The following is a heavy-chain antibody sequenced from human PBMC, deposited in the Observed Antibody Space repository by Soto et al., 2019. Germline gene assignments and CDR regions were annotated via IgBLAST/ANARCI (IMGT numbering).Heavy chain of an antibody. CDR3: ARDSHYDFWSTYYYYGMAV. D-gene: IGHD3-3*01. Sequence: SETLSLTCAVSGGSISSSNWWSWVRQPPGKGLEWIGEIYHSGSTNYNPSLKSRVTISVDKSKNQFSLKLSSVTAADTAVYYCARDSHYDFWSTYYYYGMAVWGQGTRVTVSS. CDR1: GGSISSSNW. V-gene: IGHV4-4*02. J-gene: IGHJ6*02. CDR2: IYHSGST.